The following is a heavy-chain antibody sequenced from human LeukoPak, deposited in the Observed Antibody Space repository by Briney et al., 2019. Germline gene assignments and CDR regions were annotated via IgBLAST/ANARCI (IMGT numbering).Heavy chain of an antibody. CDR1: GGSISSGSYY. CDR2: IYTSGST. V-gene: IGHV4-61*02. Sequence: KSSETLSLTCTVSGGSISSGSYYWSWIRQPAGKGLEWIGRIYTSGSTSYNPSLKSRVTISVDTSKNQFSLKLSSVTAADTAVYYCARDEGYSYAGGAFDIWGQGTMVTVSS. CDR3: ARDEGYSYAGGAFDI. D-gene: IGHD5-18*01. J-gene: IGHJ3*02.